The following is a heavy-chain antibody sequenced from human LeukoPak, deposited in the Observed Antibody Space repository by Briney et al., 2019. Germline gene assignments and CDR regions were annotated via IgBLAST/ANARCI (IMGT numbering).Heavy chain of an antibody. CDR1: GFTLSDSA. V-gene: IGHV3-73*01. CDR2: IDRPAKSYAT. Sequence: GGSLRLSCAASGFTLSDSAIHWVRQASGKGLEWVGLIDRPAKSYATAYGASVGGRFTISRDDAKNTAYLQMDSLKTEGTALYYCTRDRGTYNWLDPWGRGTLVTVCS. J-gene: IGHJ5*02. CDR3: TRDRGTYNWLDP. D-gene: IGHD1-26*01.